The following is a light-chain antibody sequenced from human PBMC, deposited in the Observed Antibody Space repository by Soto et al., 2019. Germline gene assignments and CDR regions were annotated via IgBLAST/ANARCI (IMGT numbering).Light chain of an antibody. CDR3: SSYTGGSTYV. J-gene: IGLJ1*01. CDR1: SSDIGGYKY. Sequence: QSVLTKPASVSGSPGQWITISCTGTSSDIGGYKYVSWYQQHPGKAPKLMIYDVSNRPSGVSNRFSGSKSGNTATLTISGLQGEDEAEYYCSSYTGGSTYVFGTGTRSPS. CDR2: DVS. V-gene: IGLV2-14*01.